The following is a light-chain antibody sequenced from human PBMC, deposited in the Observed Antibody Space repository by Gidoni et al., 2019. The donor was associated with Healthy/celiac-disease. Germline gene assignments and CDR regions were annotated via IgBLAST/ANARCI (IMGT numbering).Light chain of an antibody. CDR2: DAS. V-gene: IGKV3-11*01. CDR3: QQRSNWPPIT. CDR1: QSISIY. Sequence: EIVLTQSQATLSLSPGERATLSCRASQSISIYLAWYQQKPGQAPRLLIYDASNRATGIPARFSGSGSGTDFTLTISSREPEDFAVYYCQQRSNWPPITFGQGKRLEIK. J-gene: IGKJ5*01.